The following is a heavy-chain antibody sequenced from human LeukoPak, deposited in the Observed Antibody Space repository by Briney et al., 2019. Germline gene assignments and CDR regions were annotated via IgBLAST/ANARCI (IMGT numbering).Heavy chain of an antibody. J-gene: IGHJ5*02. D-gene: IGHD6-13*01. CDR2: INPNSGGT. CDR1: GYTFTGYY. Sequence: ASVKVSCKASGYTFTGYYMHWVRQAPGQGLEWMGWINPNSGGTNYAQKFQGRVTMTRDTSISTAYMELSRLRSDDTAVYYCARVRLGIAAAGTGGSYNWFDPWGQGTLVTVSS. V-gene: IGHV1-2*02. CDR3: ARVRLGIAAAGTGGSYNWFDP.